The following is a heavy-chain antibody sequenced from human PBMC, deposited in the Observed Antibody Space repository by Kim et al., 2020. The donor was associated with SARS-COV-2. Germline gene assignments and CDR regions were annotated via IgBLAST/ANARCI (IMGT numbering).Heavy chain of an antibody. CDR1: GYTLTELS. V-gene: IGHV1-24*01. Sequence: ASVKVSCKVSGYTLTELSMHWVRQAPGKGLEWMGGFDPEDGETIYAQKFQGRVTMTEDTSTDTAYMELSSLRSEDTAVYYCVTDFAVRGAKLHFDYWGQGTLVTVSS. J-gene: IGHJ4*02. CDR2: FDPEDGET. CDR3: VTDFAVRGAKLHFDY. D-gene: IGHD3-10*01.